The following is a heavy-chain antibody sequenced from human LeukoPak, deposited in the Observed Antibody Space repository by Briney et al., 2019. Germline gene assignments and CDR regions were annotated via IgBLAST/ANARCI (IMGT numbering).Heavy chain of an antibody. Sequence: GRSLRLSCAASGFTFSSYGMHWVRQAPGKGLEWVAVIWYDGSNKYYADSVKGRFTISRDNSKNTLYLQMNSLRAEDTAVYYCARDLSLKLITSDAFDIWGQGTMVTVSS. CDR2: IWYDGSNK. CDR1: GFTFSSYG. V-gene: IGHV3-33*01. CDR3: ARDLSLKLITSDAFDI. D-gene: IGHD3-22*01. J-gene: IGHJ3*02.